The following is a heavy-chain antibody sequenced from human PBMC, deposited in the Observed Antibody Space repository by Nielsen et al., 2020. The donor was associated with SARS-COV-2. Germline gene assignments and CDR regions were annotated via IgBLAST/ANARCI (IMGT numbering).Heavy chain of an antibody. V-gene: IGHV4-39*01. J-gene: IGHJ4*02. CDR1: GGSISSSSYY. D-gene: IGHD6-19*01. CDR2: IYYSGST. CDR3: ARYSSGWYFDY. Sequence: GSLRLSCTVSGGSISSSSYYWGWIRQPPGKGLEWIGSIYYSGSTYYNPSLKSRVTISVDTSKNQFSLKLSSVTAADTAVYYCARYSSGWYFDYWGQGTLVTVSS.